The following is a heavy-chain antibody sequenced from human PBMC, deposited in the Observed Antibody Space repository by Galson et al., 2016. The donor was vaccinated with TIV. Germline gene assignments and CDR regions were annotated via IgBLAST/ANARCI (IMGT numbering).Heavy chain of an antibody. CDR1: GFTFDDYG. CDR3: ARTGANTLYSGGYGDDDGLDF. J-gene: IGHJ3*01. D-gene: IGHD1-26*01. Sequence: SLRLSCAASGFTFDDYGVSWVRQAPGKGLEWVAVIWYDGTNTHYADSVKGRFTISKDNSENTLNLQMNTLRAEDTAVYYCARTGANTLYSGGYGDDDGLDFWGQGTMVTVSS. CDR2: IWYDGTNT. V-gene: IGHV3-33*08.